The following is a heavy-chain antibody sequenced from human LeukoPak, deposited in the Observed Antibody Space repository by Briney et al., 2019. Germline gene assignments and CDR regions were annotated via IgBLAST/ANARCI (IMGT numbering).Heavy chain of an antibody. CDR2: IYPGDSDT. V-gene: IGHV5-51*01. CDR3: ARLMNGQLDTHPGY. CDR1: GYTFTNYW. J-gene: IGHJ4*02. Sequence: GESLKISCKGSGYTFTNYWIGWVRQMPGKGLEFMGIIYPGDSDTRYSPSFQGQVTISVDKSISTAYLQWSSLKASDTAMYYCARLMNGQLDTHPGYWGQGTLVTVSS. D-gene: IGHD6-6*01.